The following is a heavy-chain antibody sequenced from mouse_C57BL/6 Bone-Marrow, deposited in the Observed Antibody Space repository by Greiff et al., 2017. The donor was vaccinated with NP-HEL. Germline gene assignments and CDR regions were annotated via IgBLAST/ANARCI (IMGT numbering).Heavy chain of an antibody. J-gene: IGHJ1*03. CDR2: IYPGDGDT. Sequence: QVQLQQSGPELVKPGASVKISCKASGYAFSSSWMNWVQQRPGKGLEWIGRIYPGDGDTNYNGKFKGKATLTADKSSSTAYMQLSSLTSEDSAVYFCGGRYFDVWGTGTTVTVSS. V-gene: IGHV1-82*01. CDR3: GGRYFDV. CDR1: GYAFSSSW.